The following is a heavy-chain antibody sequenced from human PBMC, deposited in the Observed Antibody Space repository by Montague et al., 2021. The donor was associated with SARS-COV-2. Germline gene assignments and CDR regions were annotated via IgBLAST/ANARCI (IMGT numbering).Heavy chain of an antibody. CDR3: ARALVRGVPKAFDI. CDR2: IYYSGTT. Sequence: SETLSLTCTVSGGSITRNYYWGWIRQPPGKGLEWVGNIYYSGTTFINPSLDSRVTISEDASKNQFSLHLTSVTAADTAVYYCARALVRGVPKAFDIWGQGALVIVSS. J-gene: IGHJ3*02. D-gene: IGHD3-10*02. V-gene: IGHV4-39*01. CDR1: GGSITRNYY.